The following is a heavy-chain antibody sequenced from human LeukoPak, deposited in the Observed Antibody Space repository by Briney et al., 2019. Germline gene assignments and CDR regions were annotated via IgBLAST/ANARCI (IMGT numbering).Heavy chain of an antibody. D-gene: IGHD6-13*01. V-gene: IGHV3-74*01. J-gene: IGHJ6*03. CDR3: ARDYSSSWYYYYYYMDV. Sequence: GGSLRLSCAASGFTFSSYWMHWVRQAPGKGLVWVSRINTDGSSTSYADSVKGRFTISRDNAKNTLYLQMNSLRAEDTAVYYCARDYSSSWYYYYYYMDVWGKGTTVTASS. CDR1: GFTFSSYW. CDR2: INTDGSST.